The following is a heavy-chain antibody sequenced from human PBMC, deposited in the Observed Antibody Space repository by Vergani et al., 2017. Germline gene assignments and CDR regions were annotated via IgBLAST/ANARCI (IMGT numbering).Heavy chain of an antibody. Sequence: QVQLQQWGAGLLKPSETLSLTCAVYGGSFSGYYWSWIRQPPGKGLEWIGEINHSGSTNYNPSLKSRVTISVDTSKNHFSLKLSSVTAADTAVYYCESEWLLPKRRWFDPWGQGTLVTVSS. CDR2: INHSGST. CDR3: ESEWLLPKRRWFDP. V-gene: IGHV4-34*01. J-gene: IGHJ5*02. D-gene: IGHD3-22*01. CDR1: GGSFSGYY.